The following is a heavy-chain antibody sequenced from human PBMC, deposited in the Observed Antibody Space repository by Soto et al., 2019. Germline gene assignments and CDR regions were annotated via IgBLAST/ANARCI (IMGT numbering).Heavy chain of an antibody. CDR2: IYYSGST. J-gene: IGHJ5*02. CDR1: GGSISSGGYY. V-gene: IGHV4-31*03. Sequence: SETLCLTYTVSGGSISSGGYYWSWIRQHPGKGLEWIGYIYYSGSTYYNPSLKSRVTISVDTSKNQFSLKLSSVTAADTAVYYCARGYCSGGSCYSGGNWFDPWGQGTLVTVSS. D-gene: IGHD2-15*01. CDR3: ARGYCSGGSCYSGGNWFDP.